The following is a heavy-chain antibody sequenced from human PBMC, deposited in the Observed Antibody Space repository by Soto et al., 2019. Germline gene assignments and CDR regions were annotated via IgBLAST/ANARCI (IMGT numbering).Heavy chain of an antibody. V-gene: IGHV3-23*01. J-gene: IGHJ4*02. CDR3: AKGLVLLWFGELSLDY. D-gene: IGHD3-10*01. CDR1: GFTFSSYA. CDR2: ISGSGGST. Sequence: AGGSLRLSCAASGFTFSSYAMGWVRQAPGKGLEWVSAISGSGGSTYYADSVKGRFTISRDNSKNTLYLQMNSLRAEDTAVYSCAKGLVLLWFGELSLDYWGQGTLVTVSS.